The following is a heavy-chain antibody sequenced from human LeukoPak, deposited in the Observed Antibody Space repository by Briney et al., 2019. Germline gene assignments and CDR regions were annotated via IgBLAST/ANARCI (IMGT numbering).Heavy chain of an antibody. D-gene: IGHD6-19*01. Sequence: GGSLRLSCAASGFTFSSYSMNWVRQAPGKGREWVSSISSSSSYIYYADSVKGRFTISRDNAKNSLYLQMNSLRAEDTAVYYCASSSGWYEKPGTLFDYWGQGTLVTVSS. CDR1: GFTFSSYS. J-gene: IGHJ4*02. CDR2: ISSSSSYI. V-gene: IGHV3-21*01. CDR3: ASSSGWYEKPGTLFDY.